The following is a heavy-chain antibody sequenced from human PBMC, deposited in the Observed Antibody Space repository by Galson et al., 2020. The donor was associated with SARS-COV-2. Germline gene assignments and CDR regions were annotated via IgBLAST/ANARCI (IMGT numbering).Heavy chain of an antibody. V-gene: IGHV4-39*07. J-gene: IGHJ4*02. CDR3: ATESPRQAYGDIDY. CDR1: GGSISSSTYY. D-gene: IGHD4-17*01. Sequence: SETLSLTCTVSGGSISSSTYYWGWIRQPPGKGLQWIASIYYNGNTYYNPSLKSRVSISQDTSKNQFSLRLTSVTAADTAVYYCATESPRQAYGDIDYWGQGTLVTVSS. CDR2: IYYNGNT.